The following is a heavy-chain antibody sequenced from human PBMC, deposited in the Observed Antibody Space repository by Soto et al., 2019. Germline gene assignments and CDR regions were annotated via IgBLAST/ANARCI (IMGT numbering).Heavy chain of an antibody. CDR2: IYHSGST. V-gene: IGHV4-30-2*01. CDR3: ARRDREIGWFDP. CDR1: GGSISSGGYS. Sequence: SETLSLTCAVSGGSISSGGYSWSWIRQPPGKGLEWIGYIYHSGSTYYNPSLKSRVTISVDRSKNQFSLKLSSVTAADTAVYYCARRDREIGWFDPWGQGTLVTVSS. J-gene: IGHJ5*02.